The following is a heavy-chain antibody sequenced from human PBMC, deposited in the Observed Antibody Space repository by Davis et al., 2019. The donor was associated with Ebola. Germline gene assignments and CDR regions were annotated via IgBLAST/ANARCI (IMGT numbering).Heavy chain of an antibody. J-gene: IGHJ6*02. CDR1: GYTFTSYG. CDR3: ARGAVTTHYYYYYGMDV. D-gene: IGHD4-17*01. V-gene: IGHV1-18*01. Sequence: AASVKVSCKASGYTFTSYGISWVRQAPGQGLEWMGWISAYNGNTNYAQKLQGRVTMTTDTSTSTAYMELRSLRSDDTAVYYCARGAVTTHYYYYYGMDVWGQGTTVTVSS. CDR2: ISAYNGNT.